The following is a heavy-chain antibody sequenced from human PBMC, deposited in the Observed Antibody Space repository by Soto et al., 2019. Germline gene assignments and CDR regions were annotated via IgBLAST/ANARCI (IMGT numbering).Heavy chain of an antibody. CDR1: GFTVSSNY. Sequence: GGSLRLSCAASGFTVSSNYMSWVRQAPGKGLEWVSVIYSGGSTYYADSVKGRFTISRDNSKNTLYLQMNSLRAEDTAVYYCARHAFGGPVAYWGQGTLVTVSS. CDR3: ARHAFGGPVAY. CDR2: IYSGGST. V-gene: IGHV3-53*01. D-gene: IGHD3-16*01. J-gene: IGHJ4*02.